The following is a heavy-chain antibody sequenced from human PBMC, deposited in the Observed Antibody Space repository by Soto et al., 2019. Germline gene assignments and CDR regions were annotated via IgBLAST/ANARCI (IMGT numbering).Heavy chain of an antibody. V-gene: IGHV3-23*01. CDR2: ISGSGGST. D-gene: IGHD6-13*01. Sequence: PGGSLRLSCAASRFTFISYAMSWGRQAPGKGLEWVSAISGSGGSTYYADSVKGRFTISRDNSKNTLFLQMNSLSAEDTAVYYCAKHKGSSSSCFDYWGQGTLVTVSS. CDR3: AKHKGSSSSCFDY. J-gene: IGHJ4*02. CDR1: RFTFISYA.